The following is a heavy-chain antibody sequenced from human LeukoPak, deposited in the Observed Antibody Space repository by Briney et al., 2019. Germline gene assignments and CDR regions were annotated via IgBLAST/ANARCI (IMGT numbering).Heavy chain of an antibody. J-gene: IGHJ6*02. D-gene: IGHD2-21*01. V-gene: IGHV4-39*01. CDR3: ALFPLDGTDV. CDR2: IYYSGST. Sequence: SETLSLTCTVSGGSISSSSYYWGWIRQPPGKGLEWIGSIYYSGSTYYNPSLKSRVTISVDTSKNQFSLKLSSMTAADTAVYYCALFPLDGTDVWGQGTTVTVSS. CDR1: GGSISSSSYY.